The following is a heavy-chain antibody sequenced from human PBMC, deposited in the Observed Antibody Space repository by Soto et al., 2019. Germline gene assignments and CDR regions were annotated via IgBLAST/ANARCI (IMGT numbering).Heavy chain of an antibody. CDR1: GVSVSSDDYS. J-gene: IGHJ4*02. CDR3: ARAMANYFDY. D-gene: IGHD2-8*01. V-gene: IGHV4-31*03. CDR2: IRDSGRT. Sequence: QVQLQESGPGLVKPSQPLSVTCTVSGVSVSSDDYSWSWIRQHPGKGLEWLGYIRDSGRTYYNPSLEGRVTISVDTSKNQFSLRLRSVTAADTAVYDCARAMANYFDYWGQGTLVTASS.